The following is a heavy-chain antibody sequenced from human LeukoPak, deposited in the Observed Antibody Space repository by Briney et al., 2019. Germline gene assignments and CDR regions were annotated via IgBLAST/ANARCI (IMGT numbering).Heavy chain of an antibody. Sequence: ASVKVSCKASGGSFSSYAFSWVRQAPGQGLEWMGGIIPIFGTANYAQKFQGRVTITADETTSTAYMELSSLRSEDTAVYYCASSGRAGGSNFDYWGQGNLVTVSS. CDR1: GGSFSSYA. D-gene: IGHD3-10*01. CDR3: ASSGRAGGSNFDY. CDR2: IIPIFGTA. J-gene: IGHJ4*02. V-gene: IGHV1-69*13.